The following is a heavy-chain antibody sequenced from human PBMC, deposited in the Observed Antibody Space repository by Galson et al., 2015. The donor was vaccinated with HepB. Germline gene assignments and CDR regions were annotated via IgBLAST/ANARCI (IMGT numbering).Heavy chain of an antibody. J-gene: IGHJ4*02. V-gene: IGHV3-30*04. CDR1: GFTFSSYA. Sequence: SLRLSCAASGFTFSSYAMHWVRQAPGKGLEWVAVISYDGSNKYYADSVKGRFTISRDNSKNTLYLQMNSLRAEDTAVYYCAKDYGAPLWVDIVATISSVIGYWGQGTLVTVSS. D-gene: IGHD5-12*01. CDR2: ISYDGSNK. CDR3: AKDYGAPLWVDIVATISSVIGY.